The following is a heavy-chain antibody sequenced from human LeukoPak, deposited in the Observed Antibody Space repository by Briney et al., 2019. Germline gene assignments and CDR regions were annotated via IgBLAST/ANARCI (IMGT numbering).Heavy chain of an antibody. Sequence: GGSLRLSCAASGFTFSSYEMNWVRQAPGKGLEWVSYISSSGSTIYYADSVKGRFTISRDNAKNSLYLQMNSLRAEDTAVYYCAKDRRYCSGGSCYGCDYWGQGTLVTVSS. CDR2: ISSSGSTI. D-gene: IGHD2-15*01. CDR3: AKDRRYCSGGSCYGCDY. V-gene: IGHV3-48*03. CDR1: GFTFSSYE. J-gene: IGHJ4*02.